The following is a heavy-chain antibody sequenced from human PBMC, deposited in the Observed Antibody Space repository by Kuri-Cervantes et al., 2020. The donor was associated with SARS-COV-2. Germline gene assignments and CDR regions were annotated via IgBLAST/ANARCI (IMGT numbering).Heavy chain of an antibody. CDR1: GDSLVSGGNY. J-gene: IGHJ3*02. CDR3: ARDRRPSPSALDI. CDR2: TSYSRTT. V-gene: IGHV4-31*03. Sequence: SETLSLTCSVSGDSLVSGGNYWTWIRQHPGKGLEWIGYTSYSRTTFYNPSLKSRVIISLDTDHYRFSLKLNSVTGADTAVYYCARDRRPSPSALDIWGQGTGVTVSS.